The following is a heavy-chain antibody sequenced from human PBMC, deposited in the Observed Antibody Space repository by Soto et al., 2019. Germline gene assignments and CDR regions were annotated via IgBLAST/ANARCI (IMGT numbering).Heavy chain of an antibody. V-gene: IGHV4-34*01. J-gene: IGHJ4*02. CDR3: ARLKSLESYYFDY. CDR2: INHSGST. D-gene: IGHD3-3*01. Sequence: PSETLSLTCAVYGGSFSGYYWSWIRQPPGKGLEWIGEINHSGSTNYNPSLKSRVTISVDTSKNQFSLKLSSVTAADTAVYYCARLKSLESYYFDYWGQGTLVTVS. CDR1: GGSFSGYY.